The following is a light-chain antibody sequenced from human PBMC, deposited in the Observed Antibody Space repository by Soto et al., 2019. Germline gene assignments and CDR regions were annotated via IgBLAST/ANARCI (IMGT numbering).Light chain of an antibody. CDR2: GAS. V-gene: IGKV3-20*01. CDR3: QQYGRSPPSWT. J-gene: IGKJ1*01. Sequence: ETVLTQSPGTLSLSPGESATLSCRASQSVSNSYLAWYQQKPGQAPRLLIYGASSRATGIPDRFSGRGSGTDFTLTISRLEPEDFAVYYCQQYGRSPPSWTFGQGTKVEIK. CDR1: QSVSNSY.